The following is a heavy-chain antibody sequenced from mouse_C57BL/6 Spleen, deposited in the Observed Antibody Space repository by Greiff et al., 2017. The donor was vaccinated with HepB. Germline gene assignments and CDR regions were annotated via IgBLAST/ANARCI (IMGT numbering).Heavy chain of an antibody. V-gene: IGHV5-17*01. CDR3: ATGTEAMDY. CDR2: ISSGSSTI. CDR1: GFTFSDYG. Sequence: EVKLMESGGGLVKPGGSLKLSCAASGFTFSDYGMHWVRQAPEKGLEWVAYISSGSSTIYYADTVKGRFTISRDNAKNTLFLQMTSLRSEDTAMYYCATGTEAMDYWGQGTSVTVSS. J-gene: IGHJ4*01. D-gene: IGHD4-1*01.